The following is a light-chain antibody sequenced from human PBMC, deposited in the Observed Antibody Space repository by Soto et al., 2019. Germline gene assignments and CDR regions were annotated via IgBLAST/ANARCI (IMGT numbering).Light chain of an antibody. Sequence: DIQMTQFPSTLSASVGGRVTITCRASQSISRWLVWYQQKPGKPPKLLIYAAVSLQSGIPSRFSAYGSGTDFTLTISSLQPEDFATYYCQQTYSSLQWTFGQGTKVDI. J-gene: IGKJ1*01. V-gene: IGKV1-39*01. CDR3: QQTYSSLQWT. CDR1: QSISRW. CDR2: AAV.